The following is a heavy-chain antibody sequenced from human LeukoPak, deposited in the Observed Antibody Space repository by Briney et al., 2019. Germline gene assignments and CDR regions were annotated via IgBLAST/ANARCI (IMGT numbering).Heavy chain of an antibody. CDR3: ATRFDYYGSGSYPEYFQH. CDR2: ISSSGSTI. V-gene: IGHV3-11*01. CDR1: GFTFSDYY. Sequence: PGGSLRLSCAASGFTFSDYYMSWIRQAPGKGLEWVSYISSSGSTIYYADPVKGRFTISRDNAKNSLYLQMNSLRAEDTAVYYCATRFDYYGSGSYPEYFQHWGQGTLVTVSS. J-gene: IGHJ1*01. D-gene: IGHD3-10*01.